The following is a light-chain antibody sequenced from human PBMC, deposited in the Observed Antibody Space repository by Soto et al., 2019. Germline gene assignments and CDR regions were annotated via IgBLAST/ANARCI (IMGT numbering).Light chain of an antibody. J-gene: IGKJ4*01. CDR1: QSVANNY. CDR3: EQYGNTPLT. CDR2: DAS. Sequence: EIVLTRSPGTLSLSPGERATLSCRASQSVANNYLAWYQQKPGQAPRFLIYDASSRATGIPDRFSGSGSGTDFTLTISRLEPEDFAVYYCEQYGNTPLTFGGGTKVEIK. V-gene: IGKV3-20*01.